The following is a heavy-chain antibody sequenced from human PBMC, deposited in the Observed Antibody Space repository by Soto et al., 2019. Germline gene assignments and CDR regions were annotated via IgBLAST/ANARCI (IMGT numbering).Heavy chain of an antibody. J-gene: IGHJ4*01. Sequence: GFAPYAGEPTQTPTLTCTVSGFSLSARGVGVGWFRQPPGKPLEWLAIISRKDDKRYTPSLQSRLTLTKDASKNQVVLTMTDMQPMATAASACAHSPWGASPYYWDTETLCTICS. CDR3: AHSPWGASPYY. V-gene: IGHV2-5*01. CDR2: ISRKDDK. D-gene: IGHD3-16*01. CDR1: GFSLSARGVG.